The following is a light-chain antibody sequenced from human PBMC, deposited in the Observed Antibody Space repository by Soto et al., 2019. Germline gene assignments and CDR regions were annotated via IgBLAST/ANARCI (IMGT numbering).Light chain of an antibody. CDR2: ASS. J-gene: IGKJ3*01. Sequence: DIQMTQSPSSLSASVGDRVTITCRASQGMSNFLALYQQKPGKVPKLLIYASSTLQSGVPSRFSGSGSGTDCALTISGLQSEDFATDYCQKYNSPPFTCGPGTKVDIK. V-gene: IGKV1-27*01. CDR3: QKYNSPPFT. CDR1: QGMSNF.